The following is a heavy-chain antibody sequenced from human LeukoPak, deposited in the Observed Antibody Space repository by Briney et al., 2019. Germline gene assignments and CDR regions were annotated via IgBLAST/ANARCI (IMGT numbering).Heavy chain of an antibody. CDR2: IYYSGST. CDR3: ARNRPYVRGCSGGSCYSDFDY. CDR1: GGSISSSSYY. J-gene: IGHJ4*02. D-gene: IGHD2-15*01. V-gene: IGHV4-39*07. Sequence: KSSETLSLTCTVSGGSISSSSYYWGWIRQPPGKGLEWIGSIYYSGSTYYNPSLKSRVTISVDTSKNQFSLKLSSVTAADTAVYYCARNRPYVRGCSGGSCYSDFDYWGQGTLVTVSS.